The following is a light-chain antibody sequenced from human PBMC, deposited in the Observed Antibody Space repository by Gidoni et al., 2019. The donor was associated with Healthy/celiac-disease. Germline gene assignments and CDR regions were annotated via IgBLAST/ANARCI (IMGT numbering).Light chain of an antibody. CDR2: GAS. CDR3: QQYGSSLPIT. CDR1: QSVSSSY. J-gene: IGKJ5*01. Sequence: DIVLTQSPGTLSLSPGESATLSCRASQSVSSSYLAWYQQKPGQAPRLLIYGASSRATGIPDRFSGSGSGTDFTLTISRLEPEDFAVYYCQQYGSSLPITFXXXTRLEIK. V-gene: IGKV3-20*01.